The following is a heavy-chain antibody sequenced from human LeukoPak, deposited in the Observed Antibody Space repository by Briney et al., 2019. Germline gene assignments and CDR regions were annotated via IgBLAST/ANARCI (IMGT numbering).Heavy chain of an antibody. D-gene: IGHD5-18*01. V-gene: IGHV3-30*03. CDR3: AREGVYSNGPFDY. Sequence: PGRSLRLSCAASGXTFSSYGMHWVRQAPGKGLEWVAVISHDGNNKYNADSVKGRFTISRDNSKNTLYLQTNSLRAEDTAVYYCAREGVYSNGPFDYWGQGTRVTVSS. CDR1: GXTFSSYG. J-gene: IGHJ4*02. CDR2: ISHDGNNK.